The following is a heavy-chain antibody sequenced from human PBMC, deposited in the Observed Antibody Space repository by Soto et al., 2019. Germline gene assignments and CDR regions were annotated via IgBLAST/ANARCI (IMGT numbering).Heavy chain of an antibody. D-gene: IGHD3-3*01. CDR1: GYSFTSYW. CDR2: IYPGDSDT. CDR3: ARSSLLEWLLAALDY. V-gene: IGHV5-51*01. J-gene: IGHJ4*02. Sequence: GESLKISCKGSGYSFTSYWIGWVRQMPGKGLEWMGIIYPGDSDTRYSPSFQGQVTISADKSISTAYLQWSSLKASDTAMYYCARSSLLEWLLAALDYWGQGTLVTVSS.